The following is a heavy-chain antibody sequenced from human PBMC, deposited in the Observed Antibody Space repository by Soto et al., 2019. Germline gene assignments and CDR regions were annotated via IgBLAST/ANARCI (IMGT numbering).Heavy chain of an antibody. J-gene: IGHJ5*02. CDR3: ASNHYYDSRGPGWFAP. Sequence: QVQLQESGPGLVKPSQTLSLTCTVSGGSISSGGYYWSWIRQHPGKCLVWSGYIYYSGSSYYKPTLNGRVTIAGDTSKNRFCRNVTSVTAADTAVHYCASNHYYDSRGPGWFAPWGQGTLVTVS. D-gene: IGHD3-22*01. V-gene: IGHV4-31*03. CDR2: IYYSGSS. CDR1: GGSISSGGYY.